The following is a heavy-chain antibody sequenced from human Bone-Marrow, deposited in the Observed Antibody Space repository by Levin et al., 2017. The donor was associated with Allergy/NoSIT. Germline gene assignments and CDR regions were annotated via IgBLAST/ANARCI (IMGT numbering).Heavy chain of an antibody. J-gene: IGHJ4*02. CDR3: ARDTARSFDS. V-gene: IGHV4-59*01. CDR1: GGSMGTYY. Sequence: SETLSLTCTVSGGSMGTYYYSWIRQPPGKGLEWIGYIYHSVNTNYNPSLKSRVSMSLDTSKNQFSLRLNSVTAADTAVYFCARDTARSFDSWGQGTPVTVSS. CDR2: IYHSVNT.